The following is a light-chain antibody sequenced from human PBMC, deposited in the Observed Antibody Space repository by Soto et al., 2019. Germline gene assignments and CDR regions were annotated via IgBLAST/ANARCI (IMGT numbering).Light chain of an antibody. Sequence: EIVLTQSPATLSLSPGERATLSCRASPSISNYLAWYQHQPGQTPRLLIYDASNRATGIPARFSGSGSGTDFTLTISSLEPDDFAVYFCLQRSHWPPGLTFGGGTKVEIK. V-gene: IGKV3-11*01. CDR3: LQRSHWPPGLT. CDR2: DAS. J-gene: IGKJ4*01. CDR1: PSISNY.